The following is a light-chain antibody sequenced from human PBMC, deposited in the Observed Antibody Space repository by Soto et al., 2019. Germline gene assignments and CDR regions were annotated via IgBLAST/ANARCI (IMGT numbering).Light chain of an antibody. Sequence: ETVMTQSPATLSVSPGERATLSCRASQSVGSKVAWYQQKPGQAPSLLIYGASTRASGIPARFSGSGSVTDFTLTISSLEPEDFAVYYCQQRSNWATFGPGTKVDIK. CDR1: QSVGSK. J-gene: IGKJ3*01. V-gene: IGKV3-11*01. CDR2: GAS. CDR3: QQRSNWAT.